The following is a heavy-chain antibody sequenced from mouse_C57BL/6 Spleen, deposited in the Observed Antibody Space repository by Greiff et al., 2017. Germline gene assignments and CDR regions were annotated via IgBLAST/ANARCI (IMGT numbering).Heavy chain of an antibody. J-gene: IGHJ3*01. CDR3: ASDYYGSSYGWFAY. D-gene: IGHD1-1*01. V-gene: IGHV14-3*01. CDR1: GFNIKNTY. CDR2: IDPANGNT. Sequence: VQLQQSVAELVRPGASVKLSCTASGFNIKNTYMHWVKQRPEQGLEWIGRIDPANGNTKYAPKFQGKATITADPSSNTAYLQLSSLTSEDTAIYYCASDYYGSSYGWFAYWGQGTLVTVSA.